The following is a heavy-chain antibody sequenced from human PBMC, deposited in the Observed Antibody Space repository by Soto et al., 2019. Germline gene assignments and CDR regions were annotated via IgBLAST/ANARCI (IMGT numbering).Heavy chain of an antibody. CDR2: ISYGGDNK. CDR1: GFTFRNYG. J-gene: IGHJ6*02. D-gene: IGHD6-13*01. V-gene: IGHV3-30*18. Sequence: TGGSLRLSCTPSGFTFRNYGLVLVRPAPGKGLEWVALISYGGDNKYYPESVKGRFTISRDNSDNTMYLQMNSLRVEDTALYYCAKSEVTAGIAFYYGMDVWGQGTTVTVSS. CDR3: AKSEVTAGIAFYYGMDV.